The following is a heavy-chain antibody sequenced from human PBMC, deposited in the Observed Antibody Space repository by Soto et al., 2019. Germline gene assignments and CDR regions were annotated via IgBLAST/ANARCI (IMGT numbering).Heavy chain of an antibody. Sequence: QVQLQQWGAGLVKPSETLSLSCAVYGQSFSGHSWAWIRQPPGKGLEWIGEISESGSTYYNPSLKSRVTTSTETSTHQFSWKLNCVTSADTAAYFCARGAGIVALPGELEDVNYDFWGQGTLVNVSS. V-gene: IGHV4-34*01. CDR1: GQSFSGHS. D-gene: IGHD1-1*01. CDR3: ARGAGIVALPGELEDVNYDF. CDR2: ISESGST. J-gene: IGHJ4*02.